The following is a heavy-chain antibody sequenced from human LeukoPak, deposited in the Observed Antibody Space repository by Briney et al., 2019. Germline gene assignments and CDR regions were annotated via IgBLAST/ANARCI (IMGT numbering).Heavy chain of an antibody. D-gene: IGHD4-17*01. Sequence: PSETLSLTCTVSGGSISSYYWSWIRQPPGKGLEWIGYIYYSGSTNYNPSLKSRVTISVDTSKNQFSLKLSSVTAADTAVYYCARDSTVSYYGMDVWGQGTTATVSS. CDR3: ARDSTVSYYGMDV. CDR1: GGSISSYY. J-gene: IGHJ6*02. V-gene: IGHV4-59*01. CDR2: IYYSGST.